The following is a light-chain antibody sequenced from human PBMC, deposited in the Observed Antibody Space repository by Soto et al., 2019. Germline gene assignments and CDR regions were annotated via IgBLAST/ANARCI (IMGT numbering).Light chain of an antibody. J-gene: IGKJ1*01. Sequence: VMTQSQATLCLSPGERATLSCRASQSVSSNLARYQQKPGQAPRLLIYGASTRATGIPARFSGSGSGTEFTLTISSLQSEDFAVYYCQQYNNWPRTFGQGTKVDIK. CDR1: QSVSSN. CDR3: QQYNNWPRT. V-gene: IGKV3-15*01. CDR2: GAS.